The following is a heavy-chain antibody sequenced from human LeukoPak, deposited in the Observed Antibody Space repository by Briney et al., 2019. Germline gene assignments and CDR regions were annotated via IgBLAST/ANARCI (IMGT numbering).Heavy chain of an antibody. CDR2: ISSSSSYI. CDR3: VRDGDDWNDFDH. Sequence: PGGSLRLSCAASGFTFSSYSMNWVRQAPGKGLEWVSSISSSSSYIYYADSVKGRFTISRDNAKNPLYLQMNSLRVEDTAVYYCVRDGDDWNDFDHWGQGTLVTVSS. V-gene: IGHV3-21*01. J-gene: IGHJ4*02. D-gene: IGHD1-1*01. CDR1: GFTFSSYS.